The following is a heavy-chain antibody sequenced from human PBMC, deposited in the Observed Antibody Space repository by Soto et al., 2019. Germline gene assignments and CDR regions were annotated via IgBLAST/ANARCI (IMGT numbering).Heavy chain of an antibody. CDR1: GGTFSSYA. V-gene: IGHV1-69*01. D-gene: IGHD3-10*01. J-gene: IGHJ3*02. CDR3: AGSYKYGSGTFDAFDI. CDR2: IIPIFGTT. Sequence: QVQLVQSGTEVKKPGSSVKVSCKASGGTFSSYAISWVRQAHGQGLEWMGGIIPIFGTTNYAQRFQGRVSITADESTSTTYMELSSLRSEDTAVYYCAGSYKYGSGTFDAFDIWGQGTLVTVSS.